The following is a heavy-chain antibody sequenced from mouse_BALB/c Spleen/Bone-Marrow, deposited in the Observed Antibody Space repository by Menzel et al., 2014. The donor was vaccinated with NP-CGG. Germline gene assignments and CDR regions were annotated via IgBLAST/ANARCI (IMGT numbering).Heavy chain of an antibody. J-gene: IGHJ4*01. Sequence: VPLKQSGAELVKPGASVKLSCTASGFNIKDTYMHWVKQRPEQGLEWIGRIDPANGNTKYDPKFQGKATITADTSSNTAYLQLSSLTSEDTAVYYCARWEYYAMDYWGQGTSVTVPS. D-gene: IGHD4-1*01. CDR2: IDPANGNT. CDR1: GFNIKDTY. V-gene: IGHV14-3*02. CDR3: ARWEYYAMDY.